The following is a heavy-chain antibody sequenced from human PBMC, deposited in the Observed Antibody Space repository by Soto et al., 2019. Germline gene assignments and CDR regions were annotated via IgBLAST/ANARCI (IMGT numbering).Heavy chain of an antibody. V-gene: IGHV3-7*01. CDR3: SRDVVVGAKALNY. Sequence: GWLRRSGSASGFTFSNYWMTWVRQAPGKGLEWVANIKEDGSEKHYVDSVKGRFTISRDNAKNSLYLQMNSLRVEDTAVYFCSRDVVVGAKALNYWGQGALVTVYS. J-gene: IGHJ4*02. CDR2: IKEDGSEK. CDR1: GFTFSNYW. D-gene: IGHD2-15*01.